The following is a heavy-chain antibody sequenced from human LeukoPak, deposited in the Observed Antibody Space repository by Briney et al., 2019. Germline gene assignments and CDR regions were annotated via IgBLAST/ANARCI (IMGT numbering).Heavy chain of an antibody. CDR2: IYYSGST. V-gene: IGHV4-31*03. D-gene: IGHD3-22*01. CDR3: ARGPRGAMIVVVHDPETAKKDDAFDI. J-gene: IGHJ3*02. CDR1: GGSISSGGYY. Sequence: SQTLSLTCTVSGGSISSGGYYWSWIRQHPGKGLEWIGYIYYSGSTYYNPSLKSRVTISVDTSKNQFSLKLSSVTAADTAVYYCARGPRGAMIVVVHDPETAKKDDAFDIWGQGTMVTVSS.